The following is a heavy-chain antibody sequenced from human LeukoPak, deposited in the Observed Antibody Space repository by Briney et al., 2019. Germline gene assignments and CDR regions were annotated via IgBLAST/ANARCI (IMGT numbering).Heavy chain of an antibody. Sequence: QPSETLSLTCTVSGGSISSYYWSWIRQPPGKGLEWIGYIYYSGSTNYNPSLKSRVTISVDTSKNQFSLKLSSVTAADTAVYYCARQPSNWSGYFPYYFDYWGQGTLVTVSS. CDR2: IYYSGST. V-gene: IGHV4-59*08. J-gene: IGHJ4*02. CDR1: GGSISSYY. CDR3: ARQPSNWSGYFPYYFDY. D-gene: IGHD3-3*01.